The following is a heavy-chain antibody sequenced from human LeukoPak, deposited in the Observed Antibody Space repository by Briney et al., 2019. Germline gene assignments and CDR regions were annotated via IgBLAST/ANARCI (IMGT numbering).Heavy chain of an antibody. CDR3: ARLASSGWSHCDY. CDR2: IYYSGST. J-gene: IGHJ4*02. CDR1: GGSISGYY. D-gene: IGHD6-19*01. V-gene: IGHV4-59*08. Sequence: SETLSLTCTVSGGSISGYYWSWIWQPPGKGTEWNGYIYYSGSTNYNPSLKSRVTISVDTSKNQFSLKMNSVTAADTAVYYCARLASSGWSHCDYWGQGTLVTVSS.